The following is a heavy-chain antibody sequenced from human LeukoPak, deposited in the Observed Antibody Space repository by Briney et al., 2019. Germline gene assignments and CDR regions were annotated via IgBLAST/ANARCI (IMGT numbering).Heavy chain of an antibody. CDR3: GRVGGRSKAAKGDAFDI. D-gene: IGHD6-6*01. CDR2: ISSGSTYM. J-gene: IGHJ3*02. V-gene: IGHV3-21*01. Sequence: PGGSLRLSCAASGFTFSSYSMNWVRQAPGKGLKWVSSISSGSTYMYYADSVKGRFTISRDNAKNSMYLQMNSLRAEDTAVYYCGRVGGRSKAAKGDAFDIWGQGTMVTVSS. CDR1: GFTFSSYS.